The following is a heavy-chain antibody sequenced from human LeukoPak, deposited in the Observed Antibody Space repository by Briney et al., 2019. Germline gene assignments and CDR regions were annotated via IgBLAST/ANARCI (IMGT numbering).Heavy chain of an antibody. CDR2: INTYKGNT. CDR1: GYTFTNYG. Sequence: ASVKVSCKASGYTFTNYGVHWVRQAPGQGLEWMAWINTYKGNTEYAQKFQGRVTLTTDTSTSTAYMELRSLRSDDTAVYYCAREYGTENDYWGQGTLVTVSS. V-gene: IGHV1-18*01. D-gene: IGHD1-26*01. J-gene: IGHJ4*02. CDR3: AREYGTENDY.